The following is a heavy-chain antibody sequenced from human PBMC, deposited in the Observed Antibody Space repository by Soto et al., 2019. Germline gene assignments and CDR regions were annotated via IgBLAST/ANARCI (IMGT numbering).Heavy chain of an antibody. V-gene: IGHV3-64*01. D-gene: IGHD6-6*01. Sequence: PGGSLRLSCAAAEVTLSGYAMDWVRQAPGKGLEYVSGISSNGVGTYYANSVQGRFTISRDNSKNTVYLQMGSLRPEDMAVYYCARRARPAFYSMHVWGKGTTVPV. J-gene: IGHJ6*03. CDR3: ARRARPAFYSMHV. CDR1: EVTLSGYA. CDR2: ISSNGVGT.